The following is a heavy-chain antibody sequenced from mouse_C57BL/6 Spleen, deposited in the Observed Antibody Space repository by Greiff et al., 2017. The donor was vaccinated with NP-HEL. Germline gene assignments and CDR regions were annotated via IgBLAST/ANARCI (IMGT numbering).Heavy chain of an antibody. CDR1: GYTFTSYW. V-gene: IGHV1-69*01. D-gene: IGHD2-1*01. CDR2: IDHSDSYN. J-gene: IGHJ4*01. Sequence: QVQLQQPGAELVMPGASVKLSCKASGYTFTSYWMHWVKQRPGQGLEWIGEIDHSDSYNNYNQKFKGKSTLTVDKSSSTAYMQLSSLTSEDSAVYYCAIFYYGNYDYAMDYWVQGTSVTVSS. CDR3: AIFYYGNYDYAMDY.